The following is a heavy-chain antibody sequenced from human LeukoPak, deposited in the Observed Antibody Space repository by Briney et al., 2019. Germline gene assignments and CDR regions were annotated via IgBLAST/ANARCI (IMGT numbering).Heavy chain of an antibody. Sequence: SETLSLTCTVSGYSISSGHYWGWIRQPPGKGLEWIGSIYHSGSTYYNPSLKSRVTISVDTSKNQFSLKLSSVTAADTAVYYCARGLDYYDSSGYSPYYFDYWGQGTLVTVSS. J-gene: IGHJ4*02. CDR1: GYSISSGHY. D-gene: IGHD3-22*01. CDR2: IYHSGST. CDR3: ARGLDYYDSSGYSPYYFDY. V-gene: IGHV4-38-2*02.